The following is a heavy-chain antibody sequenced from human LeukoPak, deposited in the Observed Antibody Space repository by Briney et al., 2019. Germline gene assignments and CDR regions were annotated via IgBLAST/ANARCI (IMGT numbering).Heavy chain of an antibody. Sequence: SETLSLTCTVSGGSISSSSYYWGWIRQPPGKGLEWIASIYYGGTTYYNPSLKSRVTISLDTSKNQFSLKLSSVTAADTAVYYCARSPTYYYDSSGYSHAFDIWGQGTMVTVSS. J-gene: IGHJ3*02. D-gene: IGHD3-22*01. CDR3: ARSPTYYYDSSGYSHAFDI. CDR2: IYYGGTT. V-gene: IGHV4-39*01. CDR1: GGSISSSSYY.